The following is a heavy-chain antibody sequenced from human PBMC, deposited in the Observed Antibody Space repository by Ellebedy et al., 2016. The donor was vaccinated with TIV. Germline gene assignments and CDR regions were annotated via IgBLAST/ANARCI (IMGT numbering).Heavy chain of an antibody. Sequence: GESLKISCAASGFTFSNYGMHWVRQAPGRGLEWVTFIRFDGSNTYYTDAVKGRFTISRDNSKNTLYLQMNSLRAEDTAVYYCAKDDRYYTAGAFDIWGQGTKVTVSS. D-gene: IGHD3-9*01. J-gene: IGHJ3*02. CDR3: AKDDRYYTAGAFDI. CDR1: GFTFSNYG. V-gene: IGHV3-30*02. CDR2: IRFDGSNT.